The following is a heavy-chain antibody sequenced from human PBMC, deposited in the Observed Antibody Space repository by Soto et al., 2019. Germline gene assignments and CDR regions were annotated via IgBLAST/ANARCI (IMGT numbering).Heavy chain of an antibody. D-gene: IGHD4-17*01. J-gene: IGHJ4*02. V-gene: IGHV1-69*01. CDR2: IIPNFGTA. CDR1: GGTFSSYA. CDR3: ASSPTVTTPFAWFDY. Sequence: QVQLVQSGAEVKKPGSSVKVSCKASGGTFSSYAISWVRQAPGQGLEWMGGIIPNFGTANYAQKFQGRVTITADESTSTASIELSSLRSEDTAVYYCASSPTVTTPFAWFDYWGQGTLVTVSS.